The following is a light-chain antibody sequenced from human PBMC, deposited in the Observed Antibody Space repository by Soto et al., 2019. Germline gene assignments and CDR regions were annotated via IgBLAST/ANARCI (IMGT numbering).Light chain of an antibody. CDR2: AAS. CDR3: QQANRYTIT. V-gene: IGKV1-39*01. Sequence: DIQMTQSPSSLSASVGDRVTITCRASQSIRSYLNWYPQRPGKAPKLXIYAASSLQSGVLSMFRGSGSGPDCTRTISSLQPEDVATDYCQQANRYTITFRQGTRLETK. J-gene: IGKJ5*01. CDR1: QSIRSY.